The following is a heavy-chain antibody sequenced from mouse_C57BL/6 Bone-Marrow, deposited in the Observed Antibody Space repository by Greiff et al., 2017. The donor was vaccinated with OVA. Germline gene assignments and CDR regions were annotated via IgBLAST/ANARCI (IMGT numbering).Heavy chain of an antibody. CDR1: GYTFTSYW. CDR3: ARGWLLPYYFDY. V-gene: IGHV1-64*01. D-gene: IGHD2-3*01. J-gene: IGHJ2*01. Sequence: QVQLQQPGAELVKPGASVKLSCKASGYTFTSYWMHWVKQRPGQGLEWIGMIHPNSGSTNYNEKFKSKATLTVDKSSSTAYMQLSSLTSEDSAVYYCARGWLLPYYFDYWGQGTTLTVSS. CDR2: IHPNSGST.